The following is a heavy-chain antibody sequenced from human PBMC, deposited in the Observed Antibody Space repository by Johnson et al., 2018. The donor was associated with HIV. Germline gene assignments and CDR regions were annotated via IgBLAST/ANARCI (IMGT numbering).Heavy chain of an antibody. Sequence: QVQLVESGGGVVQPGRSLRLSCAASGLTFSSYAMHWVRQAPGKGLEWVAVISYDAQNKYYADSVKGRFTISRDNAKNSLYLQMNSLRAEDTAVYYCASYSSSDAFDIWGRGTLVTISS. D-gene: IGHD6-6*01. J-gene: IGHJ3*02. V-gene: IGHV3-30*04. CDR1: GLTFSSYA. CDR3: ASYSSSDAFDI. CDR2: ISYDAQNK.